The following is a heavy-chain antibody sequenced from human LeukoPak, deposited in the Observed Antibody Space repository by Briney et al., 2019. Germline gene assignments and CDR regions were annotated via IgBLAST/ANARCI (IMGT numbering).Heavy chain of an antibody. Sequence: SVKVSCKASGGTFISYAISWVRQAPGQGLEWMGGIIPIFGTANYAQKFQGRVTITADESTSTAYMELSSLRSEDTAVYYCASQAAAAPFDYWGQGTLVTVSS. J-gene: IGHJ4*02. CDR3: ASQAAAAPFDY. D-gene: IGHD6-13*01. V-gene: IGHV1-69*13. CDR1: GGTFISYA. CDR2: IIPIFGTA.